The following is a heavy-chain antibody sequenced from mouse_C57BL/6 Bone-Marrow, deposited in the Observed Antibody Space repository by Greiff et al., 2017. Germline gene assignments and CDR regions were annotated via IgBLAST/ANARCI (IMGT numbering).Heavy chain of an antibody. CDR3: TTGYGYGFAY. CDR1: GFNIKDDY. D-gene: IGHD2-2*01. V-gene: IGHV14-4*01. J-gene: IGHJ3*01. Sequence: VQLQQSGAELVRPGASVKLSCTASGFNIKDDYMHWVKQRPEQGLEWIGWIDPENGDTEYASKFQGKATITADTSSNTAYLKLSSLTSEDTAVYYCTTGYGYGFAYWGQGTLVTVSA. CDR2: IDPENGDT.